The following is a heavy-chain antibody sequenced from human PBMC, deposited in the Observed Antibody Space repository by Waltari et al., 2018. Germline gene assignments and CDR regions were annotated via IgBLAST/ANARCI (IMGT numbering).Heavy chain of an antibody. J-gene: IGHJ4*02. D-gene: IGHD3-22*01. V-gene: IGHV3-23*01. CDR3: ARHLYSIDYLELGN. CDR2: ISDSGVIT. CDR1: GSNFISYA. Sequence: EVHLLESGGGLAQPGGSLRPSCPASGSNFISYAMSWVRQAPGKGLEWVSGISDSGVITKYADSVKGRFTVSRDNSKNTVFLQLNSLRAEDTAIYYCARHLYSIDYLELGNWGQGTLVTVSS.